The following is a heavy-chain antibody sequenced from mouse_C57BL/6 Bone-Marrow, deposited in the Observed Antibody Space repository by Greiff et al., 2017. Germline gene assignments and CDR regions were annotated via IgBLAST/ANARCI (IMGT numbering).Heavy chain of an antibody. CDR1: GYTFTDYE. Sequence: QVHVKQSGAELVRPGASVTLSCKASGYTFTDYEMHWVKQTPVHGLEWIGAIDPETGGTAYNQTFKGKAILTADKSSSTAYMELRSLTSEDSAVYYCTEDYSNGSSAWYFDVWGTGTTVTVSS. D-gene: IGHD1-1*01. CDR2: IDPETGGT. V-gene: IGHV1-15*01. J-gene: IGHJ1*03. CDR3: TEDYSNGSSAWYFDV.